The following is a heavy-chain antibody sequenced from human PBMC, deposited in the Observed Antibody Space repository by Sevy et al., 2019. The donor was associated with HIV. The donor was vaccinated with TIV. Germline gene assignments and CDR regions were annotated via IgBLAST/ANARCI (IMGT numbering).Heavy chain of an antibody. J-gene: IGHJ6*02. CDR2: IKSKADGGTT. CDR3: ATDPINLLLVSDGMDV. Sequence: GGCLRLSCAASGFTFTYAWMSWVRQAPGKGLEWVGRIKSKADGGTTDYAAPVKGRFTISRDDSKNTLYLQMNSLKTEDTAVYHCATDPINLLLVSDGMDVWGQGTTVTVSS. CDR1: GFTFTYAW. D-gene: IGHD2-8*02. V-gene: IGHV3-15*01.